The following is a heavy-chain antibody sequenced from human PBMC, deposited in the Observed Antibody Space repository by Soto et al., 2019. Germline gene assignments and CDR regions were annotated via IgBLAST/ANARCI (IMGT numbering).Heavy chain of an antibody. Sequence: WTWIRQTPGKGLQWIGQINHSGSANYNPSLKSRVTISVHTSSSRFSLELSSVTAADTAVYYCARGLISGSHYSGGWYYFDSWGQGTQVTVSS. J-gene: IGHJ4*02. V-gene: IGHV4-34*01. CDR3: ARGLISGSHYSGGWYYFDS. D-gene: IGHD1-26*01. CDR2: INHSGSA.